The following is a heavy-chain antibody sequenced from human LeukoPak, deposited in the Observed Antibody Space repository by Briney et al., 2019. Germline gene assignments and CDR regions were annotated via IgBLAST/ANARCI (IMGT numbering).Heavy chain of an antibody. CDR3: ARTMGYDILTGYRDPYFDY. CDR2: IYYSGST. V-gene: IGHV4-39*07. J-gene: IGHJ4*02. CDR1: GGSISSSSYY. Sequence: SETLSLTCTVSGGSISSSSYYWGWIRQPPGKGLEWIGSIYYSGSTYYNPSLKSRVTISVDTSKNQFSLKLSSVTAADTAVYYCARTMGYDILTGYRDPYFDYWGQGTLVTVSS. D-gene: IGHD3-9*01.